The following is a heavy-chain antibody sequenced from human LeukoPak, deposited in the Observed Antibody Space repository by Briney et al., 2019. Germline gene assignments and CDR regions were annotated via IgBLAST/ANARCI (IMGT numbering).Heavy chain of an antibody. CDR2: IIGGGDYT. V-gene: IGHV3-23*01. CDR1: GYTFSSYV. CDR3: AKGIYTSTSYYDS. D-gene: IGHD2-2*01. J-gene: IGHJ4*02. Sequence: GGSLRLSCAASGYTFSSYVMTRVRQAPGKGLAWVSTIIGGGDYTYYVDSVKGRFTISGDNSKNTLYLQVNSLRAEDTAVYYCAKGIYTSTSYYDSWGQGTLVTVSS.